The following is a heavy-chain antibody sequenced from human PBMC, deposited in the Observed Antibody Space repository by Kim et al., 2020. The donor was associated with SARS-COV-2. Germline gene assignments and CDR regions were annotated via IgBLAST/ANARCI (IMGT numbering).Heavy chain of an antibody. V-gene: IGHV4-59*13. Sequence: SETLSLTCTVPGGSISSYYWSWIRQPPGKGLEWIGYIYYSGSTNYNPSLKSRVTISVDTSKNQLSLKLNSVTAADTAVYYCARGGLSSSWYLDDTFDIWGQGTMVTVSS. CDR3: ARGGLSSSWYLDDTFDI. CDR1: GGSISSYY. CDR2: IYYSGST. D-gene: IGHD6-13*01. J-gene: IGHJ3*02.